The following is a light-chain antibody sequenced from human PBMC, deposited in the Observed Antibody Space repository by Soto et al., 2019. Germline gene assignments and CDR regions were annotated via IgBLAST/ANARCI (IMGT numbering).Light chain of an antibody. CDR2: DNN. V-gene: IGLV1-51*01. CDR3: GTWDNSLNARV. J-gene: IGLJ3*02. CDR1: SSDIGNNY. Sequence: QSVLTQPPSVSPAPGQKVTISCSGSSSDIGNNYVSWYQQLPGTAPKLLIYDNNKRPSGIPDRFSGSKSGTSATLGITGLQTGDEADYYCGTWDNSLNARVFGGGTKLTVL.